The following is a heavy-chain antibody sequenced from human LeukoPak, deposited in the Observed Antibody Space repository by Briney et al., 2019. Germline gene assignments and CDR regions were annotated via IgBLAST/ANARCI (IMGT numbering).Heavy chain of an antibody. D-gene: IGHD5-24*01. CDR3: ARNRRDGYSYDAFDI. V-gene: IGHV5-51*01. CDR1: GYSFTTYW. J-gene: IGHJ3*02. CDR2: IYPTDSDT. Sequence: GESLKISCKGSGYSFTTYWIGWVRQMPGKDLEWIGIIYPTDSDTRYSPSFQGQVTISADKSITTAYLQWSSLKASDTAIYYCARNRRDGYSYDAFDIWGQGTMVTVSS.